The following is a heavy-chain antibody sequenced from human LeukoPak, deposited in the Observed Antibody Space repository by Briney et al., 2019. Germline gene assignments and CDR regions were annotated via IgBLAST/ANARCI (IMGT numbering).Heavy chain of an antibody. Sequence: KPSETLSLTCTVSGGSISSYYWSWIRQPPGKGLEWTGYIYYSGSTNYNPSLKSRVTISVDTSKNQFSLKLSSVTAADTAVYYCARERYSSGWYSYGMDVWGQGTTVTGSS. CDR2: IYYSGST. J-gene: IGHJ6*02. V-gene: IGHV4-59*01. D-gene: IGHD6-19*01. CDR3: ARERYSSGWYSYGMDV. CDR1: GGSISSYY.